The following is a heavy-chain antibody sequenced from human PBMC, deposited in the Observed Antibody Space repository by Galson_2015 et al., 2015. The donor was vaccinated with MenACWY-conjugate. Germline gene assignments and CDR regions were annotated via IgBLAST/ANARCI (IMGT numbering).Heavy chain of an antibody. D-gene: IGHD1-26*01. CDR2: ISGSGGSAGST. Sequence: SLRLSCAASGFTFSSYGMNWVRQAPGKGLEWVSVISGSGGSAGSTYYADSVKGRFTISRDNSKNTLYLHMNRLRAEDTAVYYCAKHLYGGNENSPITVPYYGMDVWGQGTTVTVSS. CDR3: AKHLYGGNENSPITVPYYGMDV. V-gene: IGHV3-23*01. J-gene: IGHJ6*02. CDR1: GFTFSSYG.